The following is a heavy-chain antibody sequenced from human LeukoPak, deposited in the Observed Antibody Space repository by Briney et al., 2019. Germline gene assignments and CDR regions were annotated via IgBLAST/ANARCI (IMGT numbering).Heavy chain of an antibody. V-gene: IGHV4-59*01. Sequence: SETLSLTCTVSGGSISSYYWSWIRQPPGKGLEWIGYIYYSGSTNYNPSLKSRVTISVDTSKNQFSLKLSSVTAADTAVYYCARGQNCGGDCPTDYWGQGTLVTVSS. CDR1: GGSISSYY. D-gene: IGHD2-21*02. CDR2: IYYSGST. CDR3: ARGQNCGGDCPTDY. J-gene: IGHJ4*02.